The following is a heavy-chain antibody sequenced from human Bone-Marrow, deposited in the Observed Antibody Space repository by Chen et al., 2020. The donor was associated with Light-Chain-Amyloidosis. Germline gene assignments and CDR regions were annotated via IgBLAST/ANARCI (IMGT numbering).Heavy chain of an antibody. V-gene: IGHV5-51*01. CDR2: IYPDEFDA. D-gene: IGHD5-12*01. Sequence: EVQLEQSGPEVKKPGESLKISCKGSGYTFSNYWIGWVRQMPGKGLEWMGVIYPDEFDARYSPSFEGQVTISADESITTAYLKWRSLKASDNAMYYCASRRDGYNFDYWGQGTLVTVSS. J-gene: IGHJ4*02. CDR1: GYTFSNYW. CDR3: ASRRDGYNFDY.